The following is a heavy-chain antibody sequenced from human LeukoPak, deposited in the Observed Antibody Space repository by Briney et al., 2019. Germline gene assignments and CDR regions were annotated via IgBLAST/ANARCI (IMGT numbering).Heavy chain of an antibody. CDR2: IYTSGST. Sequence: PSETLSLTCTVSGGSISSGSYYWSWIRQPAGKGLEWIGRIYTSGSTNYNPSLKSRVTISVNTSKKQFSLKLRSVTAADTAVYYCARVVQSTDSSGFYLPEYFQHWGQGTLVTVSS. J-gene: IGHJ1*01. V-gene: IGHV4-61*02. CDR1: GGSISSGSYY. CDR3: ARVVQSTDSSGFYLPEYFQH. D-gene: IGHD3-22*01.